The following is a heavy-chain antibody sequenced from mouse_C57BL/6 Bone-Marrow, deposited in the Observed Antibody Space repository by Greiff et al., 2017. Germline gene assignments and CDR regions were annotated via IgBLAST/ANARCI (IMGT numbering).Heavy chain of an antibody. D-gene: IGHD2-5*01. CDR2: IDPSDSYT. J-gene: IGHJ2*01. CDR1: GYTFTSYW. CDR3: ARSPYYSNTSDY. V-gene: IGHV1-50*01. Sequence: QVQLQQPGAELVKPGASVKLSCKASGYTFTSYWMQWVKQRPGQGLEWIGEIDPSDSYTNYNQKFNGKATLTVDTSSSTAYMQLSSLTSEDSAVYYGARSPYYSNTSDYWGQGTTLTVSS.